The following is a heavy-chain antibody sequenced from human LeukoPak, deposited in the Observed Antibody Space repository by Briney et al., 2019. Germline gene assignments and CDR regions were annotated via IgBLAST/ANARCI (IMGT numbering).Heavy chain of an antibody. D-gene: IGHD4-11*01. CDR2: INPSGGST. V-gene: IGHV1-46*01. CDR3: ARASSNAGFGY. CDR1: GYTFTSYY. J-gene: IGHJ4*02. Sequence: ASVKVSCKASGYTFTSYYMHWVRQAPGQGLEWMGIINPSGGSTSYAQKFQGRVTMTRDTSTSTVYMDLSSLRSEDTAVYYCARASSNAGFGYWGQGTLVTVSS.